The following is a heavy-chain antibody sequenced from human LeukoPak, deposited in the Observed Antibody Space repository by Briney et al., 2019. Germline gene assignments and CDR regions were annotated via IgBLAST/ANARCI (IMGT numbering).Heavy chain of an antibody. V-gene: IGHV1-18*01. CDR1: GGTFSSYA. Sequence: GASVKVSCKASGGTFSSYAIGWVRQGPGQGLEWVGWISAYNGNTNYAQKLQGRVTMTTDTSTSTAYMELRSLRSDDTAVYYCARDGVGSTTFDYWGQGTLVTVSS. CDR2: ISAYNGNT. J-gene: IGHJ4*02. D-gene: IGHD1-26*01. CDR3: ARDGVGSTTFDY.